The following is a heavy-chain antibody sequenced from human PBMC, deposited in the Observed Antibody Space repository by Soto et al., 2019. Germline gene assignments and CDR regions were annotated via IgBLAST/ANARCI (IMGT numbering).Heavy chain of an antibody. CDR3: AREAADPKGFDY. D-gene: IGHD6-13*01. V-gene: IGHV3-74*01. J-gene: IGHJ4*02. CDR1: GFTFTNYW. CDR2: INVGGTSR. Sequence: GGSLRLSCVASGFTFTNYWVHWVRQAPGKGLVWVSRINVGGTSRSYADSVRGRFTISRDNAKNTVYLQMNSLRGEDTAVYYCAREAADPKGFDYWGQGTVVTVSS.